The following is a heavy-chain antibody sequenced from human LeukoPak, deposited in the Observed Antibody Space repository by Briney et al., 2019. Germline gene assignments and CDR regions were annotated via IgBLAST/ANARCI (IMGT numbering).Heavy chain of an antibody. V-gene: IGHV3-33*01. CDR3: ARDRSYGHPFDY. J-gene: IGHJ4*02. CDR2: IWYDGSNK. Sequence: GGSLRLSWAASGFTFSSYGMHWVRQAPGKGLEWVAVIWYDGSNKYYADSVKGRFTISRDNSKNTLYLQMNSLRAEDTAVYYCARDRSYGHPFDYWGQGTLVTVSS. D-gene: IGHD5-18*01. CDR1: GFTFSSYG.